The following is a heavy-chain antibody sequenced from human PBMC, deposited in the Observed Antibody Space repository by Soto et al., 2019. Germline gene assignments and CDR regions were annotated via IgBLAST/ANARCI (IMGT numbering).Heavy chain of an antibody. CDR1: GYTFTTYG. Sequence: QVQLVQSGAEVKKPGASVTVSCKASGYTFTTYGVSWVRQAPGQVLEWLGWINGYNGNAKYAENLQGRVTMTTDTSKSTAYMELRSLRYDDTVVYYCARMGDVPYYYYGMDVWGQGTTVTVSS. V-gene: IGHV1-18*01. CDR2: INGYNGNA. J-gene: IGHJ6*02. D-gene: IGHD3-16*01. CDR3: ARMGDVPYYYYGMDV.